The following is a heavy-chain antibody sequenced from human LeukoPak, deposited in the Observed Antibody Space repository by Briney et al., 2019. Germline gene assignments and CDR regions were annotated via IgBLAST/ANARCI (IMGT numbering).Heavy chain of an antibody. CDR1: GGSFSGYY. V-gene: IGHV4-34*01. CDR2: INHRGST. D-gene: IGHD2-15*01. Sequence: SETLSLTCAVYGGSFSGYYWSWIRQPPGKGLEWIGEINHRGSTNYNPSLKSRVTISVDTSKNQFSLKLSSVTAADTAVYYCARIPYCSGGSCYSRPHYFDYWGQGNLVTVSS. J-gene: IGHJ4*02. CDR3: ARIPYCSGGSCYSRPHYFDY.